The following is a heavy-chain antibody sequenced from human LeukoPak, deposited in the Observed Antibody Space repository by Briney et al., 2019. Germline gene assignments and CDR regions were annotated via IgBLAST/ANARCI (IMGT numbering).Heavy chain of an antibody. CDR1: GFTFSSYS. Sequence: GGSLRLSCAASGFTFSSYSMNWVRRAPGKGLEWVSYISSSSSTIYYADSVKGRFTISRDNSKNTLYLQMNSLRAEDTAVYYCAKAIYSSSWYPDAFDIWGQGTMVTVSS. J-gene: IGHJ3*02. CDR2: ISSSSSTI. V-gene: IGHV3-48*01. D-gene: IGHD6-13*01. CDR3: AKAIYSSSWYPDAFDI.